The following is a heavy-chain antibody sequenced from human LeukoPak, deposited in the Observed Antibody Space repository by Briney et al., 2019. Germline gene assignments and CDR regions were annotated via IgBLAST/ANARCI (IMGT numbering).Heavy chain of an antibody. CDR3: ARPEHSYGYDFDY. CDR2: INHSGST. Sequence: SETLSLICAVYGGSFSGYYWSWIRQPPGKGLEWIGEINHSGSTNYNPSLKSRVTISVDTSKNQFSLKLSSVTAADTAVYYCARPEHSYGYDFDYWRQGTLVTVSP. D-gene: IGHD5-18*01. V-gene: IGHV4-34*01. CDR1: GGSFSGYY. J-gene: IGHJ4*02.